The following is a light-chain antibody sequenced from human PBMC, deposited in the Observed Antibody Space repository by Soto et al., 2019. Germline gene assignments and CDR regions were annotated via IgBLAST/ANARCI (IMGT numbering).Light chain of an antibody. CDR3: QQAYGAPPT. V-gene: IGKV1-5*03. J-gene: IGKJ1*01. CDR1: QSISTW. CDR2: EAS. Sequence: DIQMTQSPSTLSASVGDRVTITCLASQSISTWLAWYQQKSGKAPKLLIYEASTLGSGVPSRFSGSGSGTEFTLTISSLQREDFATYYCQQAYGAPPTFGQGTKVDI.